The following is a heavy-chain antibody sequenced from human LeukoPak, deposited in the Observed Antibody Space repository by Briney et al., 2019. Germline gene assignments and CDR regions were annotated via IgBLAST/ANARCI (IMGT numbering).Heavy chain of an antibody. J-gene: IGHJ3*01. CDR2: MTHDGRKT. V-gene: IGHV3-30*04. CDR1: GFIFSSLS. D-gene: IGHD6-25*01. CDR3: ARNEAA. Sequence: GSLRLSCSASGFIFSSLSINWVRQAPGKGLEWVACMTHDGRKTYHADSVKGRFTTSRDDSKNTIYLQMSSLTPEDTAVYYCARNEAAWGQGTTVTVSS.